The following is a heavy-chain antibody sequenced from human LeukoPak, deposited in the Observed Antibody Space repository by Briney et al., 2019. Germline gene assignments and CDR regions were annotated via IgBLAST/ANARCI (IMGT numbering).Heavy chain of an antibody. CDR1: GFTFSSQS. J-gene: IGHJ4*02. CDR3: ARGYYANYFDY. D-gene: IGHD1-26*01. Sequence: GGSLRLSCAGSGFTFSSQSMNWVRQAPGKGLEWVSYISSSSSTIYYADSVKGRFTISRDNAKNSLYLQMNSLRAENTAVYYCARGYYANYFDYWGQGTLVTVSS. CDR2: ISSSSSTI. V-gene: IGHV3-48*01.